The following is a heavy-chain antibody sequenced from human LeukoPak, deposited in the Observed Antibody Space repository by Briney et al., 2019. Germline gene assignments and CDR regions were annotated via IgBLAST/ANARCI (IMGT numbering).Heavy chain of an antibody. D-gene: IGHD4-17*01. J-gene: IGHJ4*02. Sequence: GGSLRLSCAASGFTFSSYWMSWVRQAPGKGLEWVANIKQVGSEKYYVDSVKGGFTISKDNAKNSLYLQMNSLRAEDTAVYYCARIDYGDYEDYWGQGTLVTVSS. CDR2: IKQVGSEK. CDR1: GFTFSSYW. V-gene: IGHV3-7*01. CDR3: ARIDYGDYEDY.